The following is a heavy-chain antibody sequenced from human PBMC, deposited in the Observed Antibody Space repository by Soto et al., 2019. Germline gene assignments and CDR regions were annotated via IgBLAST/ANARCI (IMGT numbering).Heavy chain of an antibody. V-gene: IGHV4-59*08. CDR2: IYYSGST. D-gene: IGHD2-2*02. J-gene: IGHJ6*03. Sequence: SETLSLTCTVSGGSISSYYWSWIRQPPGKGLEWIGYIYYSGSTNYNPSLKSRVTISVDTSKNQFSLKLSSVTAADTAVYYCARRYCSSTSCYTGYYMDVWGKGTTVTVSS. CDR3: ARRYCSSTSCYTGYYMDV. CDR1: GGSISSYY.